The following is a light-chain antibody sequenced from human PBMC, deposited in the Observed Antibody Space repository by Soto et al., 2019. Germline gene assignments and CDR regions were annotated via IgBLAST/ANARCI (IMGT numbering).Light chain of an antibody. CDR3: QQYKRYSRT. CDR2: KAS. V-gene: IGKV1-5*03. CDR1: QSISSW. J-gene: IGKJ1*01. Sequence: DIQMTQSPSTLSASVGDRVTITCRASQSISSWLAWYQQKPGKAPKLLIYKASSLESGVPSRFSGSGSGTEFTLTISSLQPDDFATYYCQQYKRYSRTFGQR.